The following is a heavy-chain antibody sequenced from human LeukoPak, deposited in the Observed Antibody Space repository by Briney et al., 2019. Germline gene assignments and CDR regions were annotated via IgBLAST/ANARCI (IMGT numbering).Heavy chain of an antibody. J-gene: IGHJ4*02. Sequence: PGGSLRLSCAASGFTVSSNYMSWVRQAPGKGLEWVSSIYSGGSTYYTDSVKGRFTISRDNSKNTLYLQMNSLRAEDTAVYYCARDLAGYNSFDYWGQGTLVTVS. CDR2: IYSGGST. CDR3: ARDLAGYNSFDY. V-gene: IGHV3-66*01. CDR1: GFTVSSNY. D-gene: IGHD5-24*01.